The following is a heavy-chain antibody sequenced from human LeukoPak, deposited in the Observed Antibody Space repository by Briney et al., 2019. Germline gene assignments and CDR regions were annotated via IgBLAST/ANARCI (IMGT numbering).Heavy chain of an antibody. J-gene: IGHJ4*02. CDR2: INPNSGGT. CDR3: ASPGYDSSGYYSFDY. D-gene: IGHD3-22*01. Sequence: ASVKVSCKASGYTFTGYYMHWVRQAPGQGLEWMGWINPNSGGTNYAQKFQGRVTMTRGTSISTAYMELSRLRSDDTAVYYCASPGYDSSGYYSFDYWGQGTLVTVSS. CDR1: GYTFTGYY. V-gene: IGHV1-2*02.